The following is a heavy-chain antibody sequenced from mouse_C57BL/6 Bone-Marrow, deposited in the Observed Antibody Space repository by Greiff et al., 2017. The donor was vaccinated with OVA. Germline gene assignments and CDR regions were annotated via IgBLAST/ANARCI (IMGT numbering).Heavy chain of an antibody. CDR2: IDPSDSYT. V-gene: IGHV1-69*01. J-gene: IGHJ4*01. CDR1: GYTFTSYW. Sequence: QVQLQQSGAELVMPGASVKLSCKASGYTFTSYWMHWVKQRPGQGLEWIGEIDPSDSYTNYNQKFKGKSTLTVDKSSSTAYMQLSSLTSEDSAVYYCAFYYGYDGGAYYAMDYWGQGTAVTVSS. D-gene: IGHD2-2*01. CDR3: AFYYGYDGGAYYAMDY.